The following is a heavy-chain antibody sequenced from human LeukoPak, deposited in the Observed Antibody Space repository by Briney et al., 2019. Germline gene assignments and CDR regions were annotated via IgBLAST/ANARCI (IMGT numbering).Heavy chain of an antibody. CDR3: AREAKGWYSDY. CDR1: GFTFSNYA. Sequence: PGGSLRLSCAASGFTFSNYAMSWVRQAPGKGLEWVSGISASGGTTNYADSVKGRFTLSRDNSKNTLYLQMHSLRAEDTAVYYCAREAKGWYSDYWGQGTLVTVSS. CDR2: ISASGGTT. D-gene: IGHD6-19*01. J-gene: IGHJ4*02. V-gene: IGHV3-23*01.